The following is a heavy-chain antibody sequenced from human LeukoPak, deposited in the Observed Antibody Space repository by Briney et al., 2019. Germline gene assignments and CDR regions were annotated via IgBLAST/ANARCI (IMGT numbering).Heavy chain of an antibody. D-gene: IGHD4-17*01. CDR2: ISGSGGST. J-gene: IGHJ1*01. CDR3: AKEIYGDSTGARFQH. Sequence: GGSLRLSCAASGFTFDDYAMSWVRQAPGKGLEWVSVISGSGGSTYYADSVKGRFTISRDNSKNTLYLQMNSLRAEDTAVYYCAKEIYGDSTGARFQHWGQGTLLTVSS. CDR1: GFTFDDYA. V-gene: IGHV3-23*01.